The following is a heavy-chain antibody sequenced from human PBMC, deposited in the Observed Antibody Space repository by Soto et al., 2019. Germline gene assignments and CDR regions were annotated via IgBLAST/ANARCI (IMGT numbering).Heavy chain of an antibody. V-gene: IGHV4-59*08. CDR2: IYYSGST. D-gene: IGHD4-17*01. J-gene: IGHJ4*02. Sequence: QVQLQESGPGLVKPSETLSLTCTVSGGSISSYYWSWIRQPPGKGLEWIGYIYYSGSTNYNPSLKSRVTISVDTSKTQFSLKLSSVTAADTAVYYCARSLYGDYGGYFDYWGQGTLVTVSS. CDR3: ARSLYGDYGGYFDY. CDR1: GGSISSYY.